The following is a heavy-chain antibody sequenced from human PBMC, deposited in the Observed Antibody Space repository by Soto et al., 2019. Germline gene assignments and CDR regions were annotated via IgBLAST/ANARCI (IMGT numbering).Heavy chain of an antibody. D-gene: IGHD3-16*01. J-gene: IGHJ4*02. CDR3: ARQAKIGDRSQFYFDS. CDR2: ISYNGRNK. CDR1: GFTFSFYA. V-gene: IGHV3-30*04. Sequence: GGSLRLSCAASGFTFSFYAMHWVRQAPGKGLEWVAVISYNGRNKHYVDSVKGRFTISRDNSQDTLYLQMDSLRPDDTAVYYCARQAKIGDRSQFYFDSWGQGTLVTVPS.